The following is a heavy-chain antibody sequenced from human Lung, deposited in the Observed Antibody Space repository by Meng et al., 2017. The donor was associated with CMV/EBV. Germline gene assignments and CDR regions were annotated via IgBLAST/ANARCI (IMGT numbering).Heavy chain of an antibody. V-gene: IGHV4-39*01. CDR3: AGLCIVVVPAAICPMDV. CDR2: IYYSGST. D-gene: IGHD2-2*01. CDR1: GGSISSSSYY. Sequence: SETLSLXCTVSGGSISSSSYYWGWIRQPPGKGLEWIGSIYYSGSTYYNPSLKSRVTISVDTSKNQLSLKLSSVTAADTAVYYCAGLCIVVVPAAICPMDVWGQGTTVTVSS. J-gene: IGHJ6*02.